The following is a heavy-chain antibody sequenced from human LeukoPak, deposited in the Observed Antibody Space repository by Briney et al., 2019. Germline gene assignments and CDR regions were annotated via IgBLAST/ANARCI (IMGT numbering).Heavy chain of an antibody. V-gene: IGHV1-46*01. Sequence: ASVKVSCQACGYTFTSYYINWVRQAPAQGLEWMGIINPSGGSTSYAQKCQGRVTMTRDTSTSTVYMELSSLRSQDTAVYYCARAYSSSLHWYFDLWGRGTLVTVSS. CDR1: GYTFTSYY. J-gene: IGHJ2*01. D-gene: IGHD6-13*01. CDR2: INPSGGST. CDR3: ARAYSSSLHWYFDL.